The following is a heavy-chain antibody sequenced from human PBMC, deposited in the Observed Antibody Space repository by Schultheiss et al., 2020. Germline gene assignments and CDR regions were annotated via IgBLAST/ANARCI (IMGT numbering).Heavy chain of an antibody. J-gene: IGHJ4*02. Sequence: GESLKISCAASGFTFSRYVMNWVRQAPGKGLMWVSGIWGSGGGTFYADSVKGRFTISRDDSKNTVYLQMNSLRAEDTAVYFCMKDYGGHGAIIGPEYWGQGTLVTVSS. CDR3: MKDYGGHGAIIGPEY. CDR2: IWGSGGGT. V-gene: IGHV3-23*01. D-gene: IGHD4-23*01. CDR1: GFTFSRYV.